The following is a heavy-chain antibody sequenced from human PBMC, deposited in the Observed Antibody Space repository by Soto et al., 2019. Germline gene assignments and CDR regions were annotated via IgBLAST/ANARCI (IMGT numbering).Heavy chain of an antibody. CDR2: VYNSGAT. V-gene: IGHV4-4*07. Sequence: QSLTCTVSGDSLSGYYWTWIRQPAGGGLQWLGRVYNSGATNYNPSLRGRVTMSIDTSQRQFSLKVDSVTAADTAVYYCARMKPGGSALSSDPWGQGAMVTV. J-gene: IGHJ5*02. CDR3: ARMKPGGSALSSDP. CDR1: GDSLSGYY. D-gene: IGHD6-25*01.